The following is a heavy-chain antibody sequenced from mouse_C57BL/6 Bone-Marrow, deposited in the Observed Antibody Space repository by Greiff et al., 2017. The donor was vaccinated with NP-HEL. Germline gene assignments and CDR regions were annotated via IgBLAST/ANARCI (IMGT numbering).Heavy chain of an antibody. J-gene: IGHJ3*01. Sequence: EVQLQQSGAELVRPGAIVKLSCTASGFNIKDDYMHWVKQRPEQGLEWIGWIDPENGDTEYASKFQGKATITADTSSNTAYLQLSSLTSEDTAVYYCTTLPGFAYWGQGTLVTVSA. CDR2: IDPENGDT. V-gene: IGHV14-4*01. CDR1: GFNIKDDY. CDR3: TTLPGFAY.